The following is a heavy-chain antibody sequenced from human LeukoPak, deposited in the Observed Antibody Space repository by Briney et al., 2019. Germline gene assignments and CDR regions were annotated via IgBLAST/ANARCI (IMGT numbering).Heavy chain of an antibody. Sequence: PGGSLRLSCAASGFTFSSYTMNWVRQAPGKGLEWVSFISGSSSYIYYADSVKGRFTISRDNAKNSLYLQMNSLRAEDTAVYYCATGYGSGSYYWGQGTLVTVSS. CDR1: GFTFSSYT. CDR3: ATGYGSGSYY. J-gene: IGHJ4*02. D-gene: IGHD3-10*01. CDR2: ISGSSSYI. V-gene: IGHV3-21*01.